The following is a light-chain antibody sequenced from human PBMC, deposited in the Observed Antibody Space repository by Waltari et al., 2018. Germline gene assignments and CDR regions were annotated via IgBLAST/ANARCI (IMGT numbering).Light chain of an antibody. CDR1: GSNLGAGYD. CDR3: QSYDTSLSVV. Sequence: QSVLTQPPWVSGAPGQRVSISCTGSGSNLGAGYDVHWYQQHPGKAPKLLIYGTGTRPPRVPGRVFGSQSGSSASLAITALQAEDEAEYYCQSYDTSLSVVFGGGTKLTVL. J-gene: IGLJ2*01. CDR2: GTG. V-gene: IGLV1-40*01.